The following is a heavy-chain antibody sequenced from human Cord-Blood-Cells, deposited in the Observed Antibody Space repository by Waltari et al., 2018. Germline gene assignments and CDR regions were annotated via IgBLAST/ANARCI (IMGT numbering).Heavy chain of an antibody. D-gene: IGHD2-15*01. V-gene: IGHV1-8*03. J-gene: IGHJ5*02. Sequence: QVQLVQSGAEVKKPGASVKVSCKASGYTFTSYDINWVRQATGQGLEWMGWMNPYRGNTGYAEKCQGRVTITRNTSISTAYMGLSSLRSEDTAVYYCARGGYCSGGSCYWFDPWGQGTLVTVSS. CDR3: ARGGYCSGGSCYWFDP. CDR1: GYTFTSYD. CDR2: MNPYRGNT.